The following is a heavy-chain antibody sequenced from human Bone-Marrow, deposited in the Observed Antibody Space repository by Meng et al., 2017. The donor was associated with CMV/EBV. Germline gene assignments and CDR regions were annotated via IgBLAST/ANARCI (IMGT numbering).Heavy chain of an antibody. D-gene: IGHD3-3*01. CDR1: GYTFTGYY. CDR2: INPNSGGT. V-gene: IGHV1-2*02. CDR3: ARGRGTIFGVVPYYYYGMDV. Sequence: ASVKVSCKASGYTFTGYYMHWVRQAPGQGLEWMGWINPNSGGTNYAQKFQGRVTMTRDTSISTAYMELSRLRSDDTAVYYCARGRGTIFGVVPYYYYGMDVWGRGTTVTVSS. J-gene: IGHJ6*02.